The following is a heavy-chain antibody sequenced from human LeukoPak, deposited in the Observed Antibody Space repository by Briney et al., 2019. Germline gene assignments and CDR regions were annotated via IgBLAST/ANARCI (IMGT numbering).Heavy chain of an antibody. Sequence: GGSLRLSCAASGFTVSSNYMSWVRQAPGKGLEWVSVIYSGGSTYYADSVKGRFTISRDNSKNTLYLQMNNLRAEDTAVYYCTTDFDYYYYYGMDVWGQGTTVTVSS. CDR1: GFTVSSNY. CDR2: IYSGGST. CDR3: TTDFDYYYYYGMDV. J-gene: IGHJ6*02. D-gene: IGHD3-9*01. V-gene: IGHV3-53*01.